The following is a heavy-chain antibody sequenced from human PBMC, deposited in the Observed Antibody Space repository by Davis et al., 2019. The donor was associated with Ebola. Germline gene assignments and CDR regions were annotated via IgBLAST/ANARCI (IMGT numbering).Heavy chain of an antibody. CDR3: AKGWLRTGLDY. CDR1: GDSVSGSSGA. V-gene: IGHV6-1*01. CDR2: TYYSSEWYN. D-gene: IGHD5-12*01. J-gene: IGHJ4*02. Sequence: PSETLSLTCAISGDSVSGSSGAWNWIRQSPSRGLEWLERTYYSSEWYNDYAVSVKSRITINPDTSKNQFSLHLSSVTPDDTAVYYCAKGWLRTGLDYWSQGTLVTVSS.